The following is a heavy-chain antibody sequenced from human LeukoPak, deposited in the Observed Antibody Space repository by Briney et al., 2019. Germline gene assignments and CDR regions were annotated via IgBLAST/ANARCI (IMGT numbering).Heavy chain of an antibody. J-gene: IGHJ4*02. D-gene: IGHD3-3*01. V-gene: IGHV4-39*07. CDR1: GGSINNNSYY. Sequence: PSETLSLTCTVSGGSINNNSYYWGWIRQPPGKGLEYIGIIYYSGGTYYNPSLKTRVTLLVDTSKNQFSLRLNSVTAADTAVYYCARAYYDFWSGYYVDYWGQGTLVTVSS. CDR2: IYYSGGT. CDR3: ARAYYDFWSGYYVDY.